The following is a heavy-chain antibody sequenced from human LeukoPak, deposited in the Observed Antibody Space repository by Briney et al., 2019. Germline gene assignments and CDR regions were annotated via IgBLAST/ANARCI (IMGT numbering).Heavy chain of an antibody. D-gene: IGHD2-15*01. J-gene: IGHJ1*01. Sequence: ASVKVSCKASGYTFTSYGISWVRQAPGQGLEWMGWIRAYNGNPIYAHKLHASVTITTYPSTSTAYMELRSLRSDDTAVYYCAIPTLSRYCSGGSCYGHWGQGTLVTVSS. V-gene: IGHV1-18*01. CDR2: IRAYNGNP. CDR3: AIPTLSRYCSGGSCYGH. CDR1: GYTFTSYG.